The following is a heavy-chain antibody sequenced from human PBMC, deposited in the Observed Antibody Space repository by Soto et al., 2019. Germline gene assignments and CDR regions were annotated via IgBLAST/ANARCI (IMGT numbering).Heavy chain of an antibody. J-gene: IGHJ4*02. CDR1: GFTFSNYA. V-gene: IGHV3-23*01. CDR2: ISGSGGRA. D-gene: IGHD3-16*01. CDR3: ARAYFVWSSEQPYYFDS. Sequence: EVQLLDSGGGLVQPGGSLRLSCAASGFTFSNYAMTWVRQGPGKGLEWGSGISGSGGRAYYADSVKGRFTISRDNSKSTLYLLMNSLRAEDTAVDYCARAYFVWSSEQPYYFDSWGQGTLVTGSS.